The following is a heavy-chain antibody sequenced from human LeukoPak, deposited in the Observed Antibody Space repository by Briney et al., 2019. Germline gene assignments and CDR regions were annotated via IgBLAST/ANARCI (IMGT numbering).Heavy chain of an antibody. Sequence: GGSLRLSCAASGFTFSNYWMHWVRQAPGKGLVWVSCINVDGSMPTYADSVKGRFTISRDNSKNTLYLQMNSLRAEDTAVYYCARDLSSSWYWFDPWGQGTLVTVSS. CDR1: GFTFSNYW. V-gene: IGHV3-74*01. CDR3: ARDLSSSWYWFDP. J-gene: IGHJ5*02. D-gene: IGHD6-13*01. CDR2: INVDGSMP.